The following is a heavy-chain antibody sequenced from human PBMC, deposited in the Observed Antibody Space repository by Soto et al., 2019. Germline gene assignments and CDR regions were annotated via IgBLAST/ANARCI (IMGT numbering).Heavy chain of an antibody. V-gene: IGHV4-59*01. J-gene: IGHJ6*02. CDR2: IYYSGST. CDR3: ARARKETTVRGIDYYYYYGMDV. CDR1: GGSISSYY. Sequence: SETLSLTCTVSGGSISSYYWSWIRQPPGKGLEWIGYIYYSGSTNYNPSLKSRVTISVDTSKNQFSLKLSSVTAADTAVYYCARARKETTVRGIDYYYYYGMDVWRQGTTVTVSS. D-gene: IGHD4-4*01.